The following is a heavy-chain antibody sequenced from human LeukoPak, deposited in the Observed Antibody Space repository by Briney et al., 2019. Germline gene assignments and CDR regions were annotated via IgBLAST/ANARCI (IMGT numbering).Heavy chain of an antibody. V-gene: IGHV4-31*03. J-gene: IGHJ3*01. Sequence: SQTLSLTCNVSGVSVSDGRYYWTWIRQHPGKGLEWIGYKYYSGSAKYNPSLKSRLTISIDTSKNQFSLQLSSVTAADTATYYCATPYCSSISCLDVFNVWGQGTRVTVSS. CDR3: ATPYCSSISCLDVFNV. D-gene: IGHD2-2*01. CDR1: GVSVSDGRYY. CDR2: KYYSGSA.